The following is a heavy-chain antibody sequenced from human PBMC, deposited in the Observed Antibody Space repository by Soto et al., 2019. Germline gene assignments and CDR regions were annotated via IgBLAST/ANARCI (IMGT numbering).Heavy chain of an antibody. CDR3: TTDSSPLWFGELRLSYYYYYMDV. Sequence: GGSLRLSCAASGFTFSNAWMSWVRQAPGKGLEWVGRIKSKTDGGTTDYAAPVKGRFTISRDDSKNTLYLQMNSLKTEDTAVYYCTTDSSPLWFGELRLSYYYYYMDVWGKGTTVTVSS. D-gene: IGHD3-10*01. V-gene: IGHV3-15*01. CDR2: IKSKTDGGTT. CDR1: GFTFSNAW. J-gene: IGHJ6*03.